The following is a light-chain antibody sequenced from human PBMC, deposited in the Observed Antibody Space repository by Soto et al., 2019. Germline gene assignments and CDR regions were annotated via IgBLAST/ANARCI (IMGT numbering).Light chain of an antibody. CDR2: STS. J-gene: IGLJ3*02. CDR3: LLPQWGGQVLM. Sequence: QTVVTQEPSLTVSPGGTVTLTCASSTGAVISENYPTWLQQKPGQAPRALIFSTSNRHSWTPARFSGSLFGGRAVLTLAGVQAEEEAGYFWLLPQWGGQVLMFGGGTQLTVL. CDR1: TGAVISENY. V-gene: IGLV7-43*01.